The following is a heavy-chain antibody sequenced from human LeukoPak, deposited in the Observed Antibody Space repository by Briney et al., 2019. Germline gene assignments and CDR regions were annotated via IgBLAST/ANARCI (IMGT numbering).Heavy chain of an antibody. J-gene: IGHJ4*02. CDR3: ARGGVTKYYFDY. V-gene: IGHV4-34*01. CDR1: GGSFSGYY. CDR2: INHSGST. D-gene: IGHD4-11*01. Sequence: SETLSLTCAVYGGSFSGYYWSWIRQPPGKGLEWIGEINHSGSTNYNPSLKSRVTISVDTSKNQFSLKLSSVTAADTAVYYCARGGVTKYYFDYWGQGTLVTVSS.